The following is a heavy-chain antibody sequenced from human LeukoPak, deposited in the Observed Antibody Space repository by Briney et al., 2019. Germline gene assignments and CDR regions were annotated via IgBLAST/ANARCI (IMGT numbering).Heavy chain of an antibody. CDR1: GGTFSSYA. V-gene: IGHV1-69*13. CDR2: IIPIFGTA. D-gene: IGHD5-18*01. Sequence: SVKVSCKASGGTFSSYAISWVRQAPGQGLEWMGGIIPIFGTANYAQKFQGRVTITADESTSTAYMELSSLRSEDTAVYYCARDRHGYSYGYGGKFDYWGQGTLVTVSS. CDR3: ARDRHGYSYGYGGKFDY. J-gene: IGHJ4*02.